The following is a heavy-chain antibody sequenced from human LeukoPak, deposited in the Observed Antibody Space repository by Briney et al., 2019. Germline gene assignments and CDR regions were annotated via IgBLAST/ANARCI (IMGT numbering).Heavy chain of an antibody. CDR3: ARGRSVYGHFDALDY. CDR2: ISGSGVNT. CDR1: GYTFSSYS. J-gene: IGHJ4*02. V-gene: IGHV3-23*01. Sequence: GGSLRLSCTASGYTFSSYSMTWVRQAPGKGLEWVSAISGSGVNTYYADSVKGRFAASRGNSKNTLYLQMNSLRAEDTAVYYCARGRSVYGHFDALDYWGPGTLVTVSS. D-gene: IGHD5/OR15-5a*01.